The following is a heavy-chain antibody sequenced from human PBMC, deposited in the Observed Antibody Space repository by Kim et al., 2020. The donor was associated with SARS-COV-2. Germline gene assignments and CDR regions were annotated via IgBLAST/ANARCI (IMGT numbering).Heavy chain of an antibody. J-gene: IGHJ6*01. CDR1: GGSFSGYY. V-gene: IGHV4-34*01. D-gene: IGHD3-3*01. CDR3: ARAPQRITIFGGPLPYY. Sequence: SETLSLTCAVYGGSFSGYYWSWIRQPPGKGLEWIGEINHSGSTNYNPSLKSRVAISVDTSKNQFSLKLSSVTAADTAVYYCARAPQRITIFGGPLPYY. CDR2: INHSGST.